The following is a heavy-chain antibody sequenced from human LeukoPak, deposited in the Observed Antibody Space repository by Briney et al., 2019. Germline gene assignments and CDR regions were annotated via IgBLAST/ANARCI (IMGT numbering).Heavy chain of an antibody. CDR1: GFTFSNYS. J-gene: IGHJ3*02. V-gene: IGHV3-21*01. Sequence: PGGSLRLSCAASGFTFSNYSMNWVRQAPGKGLEWVSSISSSSRYIYYADSVKGRFTISRDNAKNSLYLQMNSLRAEDTAVYYRARSMAQDVDAFDIWGQGTMVTVSS. CDR3: ARSMAQDVDAFDI. D-gene: IGHD2-21*01. CDR2: ISSSSRYI.